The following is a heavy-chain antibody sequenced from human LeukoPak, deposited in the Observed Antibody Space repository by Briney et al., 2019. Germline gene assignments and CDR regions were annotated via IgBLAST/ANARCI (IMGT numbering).Heavy chain of an antibody. CDR2: IKDDGSDK. Sequence: GGSLRLSCGPSGFTFSDSWMSWFRQAPGQGLEWVASIKDDGSDKYYLDSVRGRFTISRDNAEDSLYLQLDDLRAEDTAVFYCARHLLRGQNFDYWGQGTLVTVSS. CDR3: ARHLLRGQNFDY. V-gene: IGHV3-7*01. CDR1: GFTFSDSW. J-gene: IGHJ4*02.